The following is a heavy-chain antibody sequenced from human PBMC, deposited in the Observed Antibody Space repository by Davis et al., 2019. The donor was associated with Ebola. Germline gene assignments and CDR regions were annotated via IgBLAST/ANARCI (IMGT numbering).Heavy chain of an antibody. CDR1: GGSINSYY. Sequence: PSETLSLTCTVSGGSINSYYWSWIRQPPGKGLEWIGYISYSGSTYYNPSLKSRVSMSVDRSKNQFSLTLTSVTAADTAVYYCARGGVISGVLSGESAPFDFWGQGTLVTVSS. CDR2: ISYSGST. J-gene: IGHJ4*02. V-gene: IGHV4-59*08. CDR3: ARGGVISGVLSGESAPFDF. D-gene: IGHD2-8*02.